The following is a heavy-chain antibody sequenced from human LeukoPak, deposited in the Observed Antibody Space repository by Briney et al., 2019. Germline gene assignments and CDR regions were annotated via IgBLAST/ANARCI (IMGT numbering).Heavy chain of an antibody. CDR2: INPNSGGT. J-gene: IGHJ4*02. D-gene: IGHD2-15*01. CDR3: ARDPGYCSGGSCYDY. V-gene: IGHV1-2*02. CDR1: GYTFTGYY. Sequence: GASVKVSCKASGYTFTGYYMHWVRQAPGQGLEWMGWINPNSGGTNYAQKFQGRVTMTRDTSISTAYMELSRLRSDDTAVYYCARDPGYCSGGSCYDYWGQGTLVTVSS.